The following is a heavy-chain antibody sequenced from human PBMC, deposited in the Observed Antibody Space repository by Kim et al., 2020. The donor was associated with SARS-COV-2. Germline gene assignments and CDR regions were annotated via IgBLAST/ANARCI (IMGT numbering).Heavy chain of an antibody. CDR2: IWYDGSNK. D-gene: IGHD7-27*01. J-gene: IGHJ4*02. Sequence: GGSLRLSCAASGFTFSSYGMHWVRQAPGKGLEWVAVIWYDGSNKYYADSVKGRFTISRDNPKNTLYLQMNSLRAEDTAVYYCARDPPGVNYFDYWGQGTLVTVSS. CDR3: ARDPPGVNYFDY. CDR1: GFTFSSYG. V-gene: IGHV3-33*01.